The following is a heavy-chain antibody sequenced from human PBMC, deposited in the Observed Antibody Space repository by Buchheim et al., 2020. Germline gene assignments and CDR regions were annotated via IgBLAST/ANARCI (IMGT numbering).Heavy chain of an antibody. CDR1: GFTFSSYS. J-gene: IGHJ4*02. CDR2: ISSSSSTI. Sequence: EVQLVESGGGLVQPGGSLRLSCAASGFTFSSYSMNWVRQAPGKGLEWVSYISSSSSTIYYADSVKGRFTISRDNAKNSLYLQMNSLRAEDTAVYYCARDDGPDYDFWSGYYKYDYWGQGTL. V-gene: IGHV3-48*01. D-gene: IGHD3-3*01. CDR3: ARDDGPDYDFWSGYYKYDY.